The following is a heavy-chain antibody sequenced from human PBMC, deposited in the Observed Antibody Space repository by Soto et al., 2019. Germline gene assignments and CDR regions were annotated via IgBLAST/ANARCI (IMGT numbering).Heavy chain of an antibody. D-gene: IGHD5-12*01. J-gene: IGHJ4*02. V-gene: IGHV3-7*01. CDR1: GFTFRSSW. CDR3: TRVSLLPVASY. Sequence: EEQLVESGGGLVQPGGSLRLSCAPSGFTFRSSWMNWVRQAPGRGLEWVANIDPDGTATYYVDSVKGRFTISRDNAETSLYLQMTSRTVEDTAIYYCTRVSLLPVASYWGQGTLVTVS. CDR2: IDPDGTAT.